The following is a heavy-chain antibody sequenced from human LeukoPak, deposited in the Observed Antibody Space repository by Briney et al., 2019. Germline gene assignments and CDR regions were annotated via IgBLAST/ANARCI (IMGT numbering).Heavy chain of an antibody. J-gene: IGHJ4*02. D-gene: IGHD3-22*01. Sequence: GGSLRLSCAASGCTFSSYAMSWVRQTPRTGLEWVAGIGDNGGNTYYADSVEGRFTIFSDYAKNTLFLQMNSLRAEDTAVYYCAKIPVSYSSGWSNFDYWGQGTLVTVSS. CDR3: AKIPVSYSSGWSNFDY. CDR2: IGDNGGNT. CDR1: GCTFSSYA. V-gene: IGHV3-23*01.